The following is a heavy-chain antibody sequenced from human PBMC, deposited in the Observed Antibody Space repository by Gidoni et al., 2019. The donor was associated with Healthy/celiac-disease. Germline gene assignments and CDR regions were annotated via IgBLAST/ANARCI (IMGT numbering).Heavy chain of an antibody. J-gene: IGHJ4*02. CDR2: ISWNSGSI. V-gene: IGHV3-9*01. CDR1: GFPFDDYA. Sequence: EVQLVGSGGGLVQPGGSLRLSGAASGFPFDDYAMPWVRQAPGKGLEWVSGISWNSGSIGYADSVKGRFTISRDNAKNSLYLQMNSLRAEDTALYYCAKGANTAMVFGPDYWGQGTLVTVSS. D-gene: IGHD5-18*01. CDR3: AKGANTAMVFGPDY.